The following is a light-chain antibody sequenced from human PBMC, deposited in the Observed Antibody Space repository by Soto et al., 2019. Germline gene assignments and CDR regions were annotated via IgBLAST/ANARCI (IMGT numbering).Light chain of an antibody. CDR1: QGISSA. Sequence: AIQLTQSPSSLSASVGDRVTITCRASQGISSALAWYQQKPGKAPKLLIYDASSLESGVPSRFSGSGSGTDFTLTISSLQPEDFATYDCQQFNSYPPTFGQGTRLEIK. CDR3: QQFNSYPPT. V-gene: IGKV1-13*02. J-gene: IGKJ5*01. CDR2: DAS.